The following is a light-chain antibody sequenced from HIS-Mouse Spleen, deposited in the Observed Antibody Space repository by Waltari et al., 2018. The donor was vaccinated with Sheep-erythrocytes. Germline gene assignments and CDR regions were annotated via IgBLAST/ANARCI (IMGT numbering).Light chain of an antibody. CDR2: DVS. J-gene: IGLJ2*01. Sequence: QSALTQPRPVSGSPGQSVTISCTGTSSDVGGYNYVPWCQQHPGKAPNLMIYDVSKRPSGVPDRFSGSKSGNTASLTISGLQAEDEADYYCCSYAGSYTVVFGGGTKLTVL. V-gene: IGLV2-11*01. CDR3: CSYAGSYTVV. CDR1: SSDVGGYNY.